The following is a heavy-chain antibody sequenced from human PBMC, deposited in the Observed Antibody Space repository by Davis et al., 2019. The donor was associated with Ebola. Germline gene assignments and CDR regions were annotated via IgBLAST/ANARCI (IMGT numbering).Heavy chain of an antibody. V-gene: IGHV3-20*04. J-gene: IGHJ4*02. CDR1: GFTFSTYS. Sequence: GESLKISCAASGFTFSTYSMSWVRQAPGKGLEWVSGINWNGASSGYADSVKGRFTISRDNATNSLYLQMNNLRAEDTAVYYCARDVYWGQGTLVTVSS. CDR2: INWNGASS. CDR3: ARDVY.